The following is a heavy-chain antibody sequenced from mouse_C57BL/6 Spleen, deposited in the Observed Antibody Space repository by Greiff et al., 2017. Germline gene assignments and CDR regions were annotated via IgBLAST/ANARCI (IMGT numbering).Heavy chain of an antibody. Sequence: EVNVVESGGGLVKPGGSLKLSCAASGFTFSDYGMHWVRQAPEKGLEWVAYISSGSSTIYYADTVKGRFTISRDNAKNTLFLQMTRLRSEDTAMYYGARGGYDAGYFDYWGQGTTLTVSS. J-gene: IGHJ2*01. V-gene: IGHV5-17*01. CDR2: ISSGSSTI. CDR1: GFTFSDYG. CDR3: ARGGYDAGYFDY. D-gene: IGHD2-2*01.